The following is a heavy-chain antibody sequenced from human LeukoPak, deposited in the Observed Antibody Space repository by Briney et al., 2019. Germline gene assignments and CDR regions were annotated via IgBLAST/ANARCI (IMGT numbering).Heavy chain of an antibody. Sequence: RPGGSLRLSCAASGFTFSSYWMSWVRQAPGKGLEWVANIKQDGSEKYYVDSVKGRFTISRDNAKNSLYLQMNSLRAEDTAVYYCARERFEWELELDYWGQGTLVTVSS. V-gene: IGHV3-7*01. CDR2: IKQDGSEK. CDR3: ARERFEWELELDY. J-gene: IGHJ4*02. D-gene: IGHD1-26*01. CDR1: GFTFSSYW.